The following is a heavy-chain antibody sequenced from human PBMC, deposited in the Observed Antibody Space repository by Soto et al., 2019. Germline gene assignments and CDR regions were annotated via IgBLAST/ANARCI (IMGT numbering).Heavy chain of an antibody. J-gene: IGHJ6*02. CDR2: INSGGNT. CDR3: VRDNYSSGMDV. CDR1: GFDASVNY. Sequence: EVQLVESGGTLVQPGGSLRLSCAASGFDASVNYMTWVRQAPVKGLEWVSAINSGGNTFYADSVKGRFTISRDNSKNTLYLQMNSLRVEDTAMYYCVRDNYSSGMDVWGQGTAVTVSS. V-gene: IGHV3-66*01.